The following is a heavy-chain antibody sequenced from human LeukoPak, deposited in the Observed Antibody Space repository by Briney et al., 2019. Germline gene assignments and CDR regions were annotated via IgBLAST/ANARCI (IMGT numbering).Heavy chain of an antibody. CDR1: GFTLSVYS. J-gene: IGHJ4*02. D-gene: IGHD1-26*01. Sequence: GGSLRLSCAASGFTLSVYSMNWVRQAPGKGLEWVSCISTTSSYIYYADSVKGRFTISRDNAKNTLYLQMNSLRAEDTAVYYCARFPDSGNYLPFGHWGQGTLVTVSS. V-gene: IGHV3-21*01. CDR2: ISTTSSYI. CDR3: ARFPDSGNYLPFGH.